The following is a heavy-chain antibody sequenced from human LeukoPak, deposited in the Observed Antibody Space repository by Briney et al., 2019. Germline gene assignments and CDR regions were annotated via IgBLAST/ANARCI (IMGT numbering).Heavy chain of an antibody. CDR1: GFTFSSYA. J-gene: IGHJ6*02. CDR3: AKHYDSSGYYYRRGMDV. D-gene: IGHD3-22*01. CDR2: ISGSGGST. Sequence: PGASLRLSCAASGFTFSSYAMSWVRQAPGKGLEWVSAISGSGGSTYYADSVKGRFTISRDNSKNTLYLQMNSLRAEDTAVYYCAKHYDSSGYYYRRGMDVWGQGTTVTVSS. V-gene: IGHV3-23*01.